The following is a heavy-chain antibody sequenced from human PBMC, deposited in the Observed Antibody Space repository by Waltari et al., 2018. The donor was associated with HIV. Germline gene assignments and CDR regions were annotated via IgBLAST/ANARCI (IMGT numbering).Heavy chain of an antibody. CDR3: ARGSQHHDH. CDR2: VSHSGDT. Sequence: QVQLQQWGTGLLKPSGTLSLRCAIYGTSFSGYYWSWIRQSPALGLEWIGEVSHSGDTNYNPSFAGRVSISADISKNLLSLNLTSLTAADTGVYFCARGSQHHDHWGQGTPVTVSS. J-gene: IGHJ5*02. V-gene: IGHV4-34*01. CDR1: GTSFSGYY.